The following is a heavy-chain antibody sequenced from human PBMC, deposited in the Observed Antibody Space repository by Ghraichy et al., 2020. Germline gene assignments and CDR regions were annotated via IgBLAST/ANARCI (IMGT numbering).Heavy chain of an antibody. Sequence: GGYLRLSCAASGFTFSSYAMSWVRQAPGKGLEWVSAISGSGGSTYYADSVKGRFTISRDNSKNTLYLQMNSLRAEDTAVYYCAKVWAAAGMAVFSAFDIWGQGTMVTVSS. CDR3: AKVWAAAGMAVFSAFDI. J-gene: IGHJ3*02. CDR2: ISGSGGST. V-gene: IGHV3-23*01. CDR1: GFTFSSYA. D-gene: IGHD6-13*01.